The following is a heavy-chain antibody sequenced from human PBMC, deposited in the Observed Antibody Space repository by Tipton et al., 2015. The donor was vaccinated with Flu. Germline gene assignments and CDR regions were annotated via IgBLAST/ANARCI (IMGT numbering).Heavy chain of an antibody. CDR1: GGSISSSSYY. Sequence: TLSLTCTVSGGSISSSSYYWGWIRQPPGKGLEWIGSIYYSGSTYYNPSLKSRVTISVDTSKNQFSLKLSSVTAADTAVYYCARLSGDYDFWSGYGHYYYYMDVWGKGTTVTVSS. J-gene: IGHJ6*03. V-gene: IGHV4-39*01. D-gene: IGHD3-3*01. CDR2: IYYSGST. CDR3: ARLSGDYDFWSGYGHYYYYMDV.